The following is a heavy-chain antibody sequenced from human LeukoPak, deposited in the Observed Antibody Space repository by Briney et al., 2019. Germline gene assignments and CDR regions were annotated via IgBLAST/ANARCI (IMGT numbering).Heavy chain of an antibody. J-gene: IGHJ2*01. Sequence: TSETLSLTCTVSGGSISSYYWSWIRQPPGKGLEWIGFIYYSGTANYNPSLKSRVTISVDTSKNQCSLKLTSVTAADTAVYYCARSVVTLYWYFDLWGRGTLVTVSS. CDR1: GGSISSYY. CDR3: ARSVVTLYWYFDL. CDR2: IYYSGTA. D-gene: IGHD4-23*01. V-gene: IGHV4-59*01.